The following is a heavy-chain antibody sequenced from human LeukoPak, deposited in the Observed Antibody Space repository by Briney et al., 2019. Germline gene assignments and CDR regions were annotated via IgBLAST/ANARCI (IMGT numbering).Heavy chain of an antibody. CDR2: INQSGST. D-gene: IGHD3-9*01. J-gene: IGHJ4*02. V-gene: IGHV4-34*01. CDR1: GGSFSGYY. CDR3: ARGPGITISLGALGGYFDY. Sequence: SETLSLTCAVYGGSFSGYYWSWIRQPPGKGLEWIGEINQSGSTNYNPSLKSRVTISVDTSKNQFSLKLSSVTAADTAVYYCARGPGITISLGALGGYFDYWGQGTLVTVSS.